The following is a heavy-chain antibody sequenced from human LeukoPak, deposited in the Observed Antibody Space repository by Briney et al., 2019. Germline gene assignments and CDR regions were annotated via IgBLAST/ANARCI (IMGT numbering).Heavy chain of an antibody. J-gene: IGHJ6*03. CDR3: ARDQSIAAAPTRGMDV. Sequence: PGGSLRLSCAASGFTFSSYAMSWVRQAPGKGLEWVSAISGSGGSTYYADSVKGRFTISRDNSKNTLYLQMNSLRAEDTAVYYCARDQSIAAAPTRGMDVWGKGTTVTVSS. CDR1: GFTFSSYA. V-gene: IGHV3-23*01. D-gene: IGHD6-13*01. CDR2: ISGSGGST.